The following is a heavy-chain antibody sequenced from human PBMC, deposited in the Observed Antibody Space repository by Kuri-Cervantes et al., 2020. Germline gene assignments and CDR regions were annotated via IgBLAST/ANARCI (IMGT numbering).Heavy chain of an antibody. Sequence: ASVKVSCKASGYTFTSYYMHWVRQAPGQGLEWMGIINPSGGSTSYAQKFQGRVTMTRDTSTSTVYMELSSLRSEDTAVYYRARSLGVHTPVYYYGMDVWGQGTTVTVSS. J-gene: IGHJ6*02. V-gene: IGHV1-46*01. CDR3: ARSLGVHTPVYYYGMDV. D-gene: IGHD3-10*01. CDR1: GYTFTSYY. CDR2: INPSGGST.